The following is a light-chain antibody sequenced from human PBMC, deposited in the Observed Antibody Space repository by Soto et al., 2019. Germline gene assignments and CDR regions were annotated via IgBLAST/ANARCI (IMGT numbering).Light chain of an antibody. V-gene: IGLV1-51*02. CDR3: GAWDSSLSAGV. Sequence: QSVLTQPPSVSAAPGQKVTISCSGSSSNIGSNYVSWYQQLPGTAPKVLIYENNKRPSGIPDRFSGSESGTSATLGITGLQTGDEADYYCGAWDSSLSAGVFGGGTQLT. CDR2: ENN. J-gene: IGLJ2*01. CDR1: SSNIGSNY.